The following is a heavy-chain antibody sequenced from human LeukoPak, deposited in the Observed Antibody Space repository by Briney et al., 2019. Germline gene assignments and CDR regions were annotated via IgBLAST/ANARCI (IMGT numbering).Heavy chain of an antibody. V-gene: IGHV1-69*04. Sequence: AASVKVSCKASGGTFSSYAISWVRQAPGQGLEWMGRIIPILGIANYAQKFQGRVTITADKSTSTAYMELSSLRSEDTAVYYCARDNYGWGSTVYGMDVWGQGTTVTVSS. CDR3: ARDNYGWGSTVYGMDV. CDR1: GGTFSSYA. D-gene: IGHD3-10*01. J-gene: IGHJ6*02. CDR2: IIPILGIA.